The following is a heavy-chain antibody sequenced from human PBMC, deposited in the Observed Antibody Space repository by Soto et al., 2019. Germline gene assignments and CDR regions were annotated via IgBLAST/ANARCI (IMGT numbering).Heavy chain of an antibody. J-gene: IGHJ4*02. CDR1: GGSISNHY. Sequence: QVQLQESSPGLVKPSETLALTCSVSGGSISNHYWSWIRQPPGKGLEWIGYIYYNGNTNYNPSFKSRVTMSVDTSRNQISLKLTTVTAADTAVYYCTRANWYSEYWGQGTLVTVSS. D-gene: IGHD7-27*01. CDR3: TRANWYSEY. CDR2: IYYNGNT. V-gene: IGHV4-59*11.